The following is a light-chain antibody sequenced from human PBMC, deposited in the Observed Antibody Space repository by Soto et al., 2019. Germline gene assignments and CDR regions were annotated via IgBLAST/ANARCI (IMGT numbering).Light chain of an antibody. V-gene: IGLV2-14*01. Sequence: QSALTQPASVSASPGQSITISCTGTSSDVGSYNYVSWYQQHPGKAPKLMIYEVSNRPSGVSNRFSGSKSGNTASLTISGLQAEDEADYYCSSHTSSSTPRYVFGTGTKVTVL. CDR2: EVS. J-gene: IGLJ1*01. CDR3: SSHTSSSTPRYV. CDR1: SSDVGSYNY.